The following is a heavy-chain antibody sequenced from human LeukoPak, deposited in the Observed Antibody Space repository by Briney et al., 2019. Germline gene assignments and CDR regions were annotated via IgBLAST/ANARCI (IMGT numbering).Heavy chain of an antibody. CDR3: ARGVNSGYFDY. J-gene: IGHJ4*02. CDR1: GGSISSSSYY. D-gene: IGHD1-26*01. Sequence: TTSETLSLTCTVSGGSISSSSYYWGWIRQPPGKGLEWIGSIYYSGSTYYNPSLKSRVTISVDTSKNQFSLKLSSVTAADTAVYYCARGVNSGYFDYCGQGTLVTVSS. CDR2: IYYSGST. V-gene: IGHV4-39*07.